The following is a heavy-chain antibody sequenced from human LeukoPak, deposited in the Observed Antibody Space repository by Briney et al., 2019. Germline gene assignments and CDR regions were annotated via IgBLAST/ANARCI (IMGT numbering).Heavy chain of an antibody. CDR2: ISGSGGST. J-gene: IGHJ4*02. Sequence: GGSLRLSCAASGFTFSSYAMSWVRQAPGKGLEWVSAISGSGGSTYYADSVKGRFTISRDNSKNTLYPQMNSLRAEDTAVYYCAKPQFTYYDYVWGSYRYGGLDYWGQGTLVTVSS. CDR3: AKPQFTYYDYVWGSYRYGGLDY. CDR1: GFTFSSYA. V-gene: IGHV3-23*01. D-gene: IGHD3-16*02.